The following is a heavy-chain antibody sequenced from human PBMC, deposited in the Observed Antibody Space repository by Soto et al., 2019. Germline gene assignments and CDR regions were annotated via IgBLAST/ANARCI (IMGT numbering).Heavy chain of an antibody. Sequence: QVQLVQSGAEVKKPGSSVKVSCKTSGVSFNNNGIGWVRQAPGHGLEWMGGVSPTFRTSNYARKFQGRISITADASTGTVNMELSSLTSEDTAQYYCARVLYYGSGSYPSYGMDVWGQGTTVTVSS. D-gene: IGHD3-10*01. CDR3: ARVLYYGSGSYPSYGMDV. CDR2: VSPTFRTS. V-gene: IGHV1-69*01. J-gene: IGHJ6*02. CDR1: GVSFNNNG.